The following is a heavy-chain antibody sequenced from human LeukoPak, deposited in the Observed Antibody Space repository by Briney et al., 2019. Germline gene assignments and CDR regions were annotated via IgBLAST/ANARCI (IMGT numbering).Heavy chain of an antibody. J-gene: IGHJ4*02. D-gene: IGHD1-26*01. V-gene: IGHV1-46*01. CDR3: ARAGENYYDFYY. CDR1: GYTFTSFY. CDR2: FNPSGSST. Sequence: APVNVSCKASGYTFTSFYMHWVRQAPGQGLEWMGIFNPSGSSTTYAQKFQGRVTMTRDTSTSIVYMELSSLGSEDTAVYYCARAGENYYDFYYWGQGTLVTVSS.